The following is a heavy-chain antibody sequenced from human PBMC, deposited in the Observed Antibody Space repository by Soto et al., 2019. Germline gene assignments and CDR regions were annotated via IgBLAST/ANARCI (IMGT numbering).Heavy chain of an antibody. Sequence: EVQLLESGGGLVQPGGSLRLSCTASGFTFSSYAMSWVRQAPGKGLEWVSAISGSGGSTYYADAVKGRFTISRDNSKNTLYLQMNSVRAEDTAVYYCAKDLAIGSYLGGTFDIWGQGTMGTVS. D-gene: IGHD1-26*01. V-gene: IGHV3-23*01. J-gene: IGHJ3*02. CDR1: GFTFSSYA. CDR2: ISGSGGST. CDR3: AKDLAIGSYLGGTFDI.